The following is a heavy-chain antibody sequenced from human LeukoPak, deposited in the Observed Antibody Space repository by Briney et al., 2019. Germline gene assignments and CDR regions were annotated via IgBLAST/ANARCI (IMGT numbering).Heavy chain of an antibody. CDR2: ISWNSGSI. CDR1: GFTFDDYA. D-gene: IGHD2-21*02. CDR3: ARLYCGGDCRTAQGGYYFDY. V-gene: IGHV3-9*01. J-gene: IGHJ4*02. Sequence: GGSLRLSCAASGFTFDDYAMHWVRQAPGKGLEWVSGISWNSGSIGYADSVKGRFTISRDNAKNSLYLQVNSLRAEDTAVYYCARLYCGGDCRTAQGGYYFDYWGQGTLVTVSS.